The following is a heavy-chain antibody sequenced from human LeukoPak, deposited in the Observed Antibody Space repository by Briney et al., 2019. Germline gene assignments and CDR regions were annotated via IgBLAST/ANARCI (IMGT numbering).Heavy chain of an antibody. CDR1: GGTFSIYA. J-gene: IGHJ6*02. D-gene: IGHD6-13*01. Sequence: GASVTVSFKSSGGTFSIYAISWVRQAPGQGLEWMGGIIPIFGTANYAQKFQGRVTITADESTSTAYMELSSLRSEDTAVYYCARSIEQQLARNYYGMDVWGQGTTVTVSS. V-gene: IGHV1-69*13. CDR2: IIPIFGTA. CDR3: ARSIEQQLARNYYGMDV.